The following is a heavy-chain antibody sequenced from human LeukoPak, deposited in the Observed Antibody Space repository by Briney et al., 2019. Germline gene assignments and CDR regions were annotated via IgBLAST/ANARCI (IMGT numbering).Heavy chain of an antibody. J-gene: IGHJ4*02. Sequence: ASVKLSCKASVYTFTGYYIHWVRQAPGQGREWMGWLNPNSGGTNYAQKFQDRVTMTRDTAISTDYMELSRLRSDDTAVYSCARVRNNSAWQNHAYYIDYWGQGTLVTVSS. CDR2: LNPNSGGT. V-gene: IGHV1-2*02. CDR3: ARVRNNSAWQNHAYYIDY. D-gene: IGHD6-19*01. CDR1: VYTFTGYY.